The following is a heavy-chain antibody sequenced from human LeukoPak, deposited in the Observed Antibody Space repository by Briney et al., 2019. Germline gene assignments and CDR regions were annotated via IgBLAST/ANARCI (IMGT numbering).Heavy chain of an antibody. CDR3: AKDDLWFGDTH. J-gene: IGHJ4*02. CDR2: ISGDGGST. CDR1: GFTFDDYA. D-gene: IGHD3-10*01. V-gene: IGHV3-43*02. Sequence: TGGSLRLSXAASGFTFDDYAMHWVCQAPGKGLEWVSLISGDGGSTYYADSVKGRFTISRDNSKNSLYLQMNSLRTEDTALSYCAKDDLWFGDTHWGQGTLVTVSS.